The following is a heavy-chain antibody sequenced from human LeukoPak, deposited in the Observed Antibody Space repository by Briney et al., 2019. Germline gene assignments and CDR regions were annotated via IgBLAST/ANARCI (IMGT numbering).Heavy chain of an antibody. CDR1: GFTFSSYA. V-gene: IGHV3-30-3*01. CDR3: ARFSGMDV. J-gene: IGHJ6*02. CDR2: ISYDGSNK. Sequence: PGGSLRLSCAASGFTFSSYAMHWVRQAPGKGLEWVAVISYDGSNKYYADSVKGRFTISRDNSKNTLYLQMSSLRAEDTAVYYCARFSGMDVWGQGTTVTVSS.